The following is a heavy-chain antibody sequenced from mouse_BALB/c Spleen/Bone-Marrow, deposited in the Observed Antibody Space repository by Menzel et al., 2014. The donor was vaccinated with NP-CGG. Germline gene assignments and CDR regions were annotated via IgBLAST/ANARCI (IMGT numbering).Heavy chain of an antibody. D-gene: IGHD2-3*01. CDR3: ARDDDSYAMDY. Sequence: VMLVESGPGLVAPSQSLSITCTVSGFSLTSXSXHWVRQPPXKGLEWLGVIWAGGSTNYNSALMSRLSISKDNSKSXVSLKMSSLQTDDTAMFYCARDDDSYAMDYWGQGTSVTVSS. J-gene: IGHJ4*01. CDR1: GFSLTSXS. V-gene: IGHV2-9*02. CDR2: IWAGGST.